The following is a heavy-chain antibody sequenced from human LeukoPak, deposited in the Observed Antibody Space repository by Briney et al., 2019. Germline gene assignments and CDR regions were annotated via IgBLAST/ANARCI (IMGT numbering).Heavy chain of an antibody. CDR2: IYYSGST. CDR1: GGSISSSSYY. CDR3: ARIRGENTIFGVVIQPYYFDY. V-gene: IGHV4-39*01. D-gene: IGHD3-3*01. J-gene: IGHJ4*02. Sequence: SETLSLTCTVSGGSISSSSYYWGWIRQPPGKGLEWIGSIYYSGSTNYNPSLKSRVTISVDTSKNQFSLKLSSVTAADTAVYYCARIRGENTIFGVVIQPYYFDYWGQGTLATVSS.